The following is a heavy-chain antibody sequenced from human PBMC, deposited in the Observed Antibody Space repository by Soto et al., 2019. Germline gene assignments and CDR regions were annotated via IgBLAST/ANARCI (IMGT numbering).Heavy chain of an antibody. J-gene: IGHJ5*02. CDR3: ATTRGMAVGGSFDH. D-gene: IGHD6-13*01. Sequence: LSLTCIVSGASISSRSSYWGWIRQPPGKGLEWVGTFYSGSTYNNPSLKSRVTISVDTSKNQFSLKLSSVAAEDTAIYYCATTRGMAVGGSFDHWGQGTLVTVLL. V-gene: IGHV4-39*01. CDR2: FYSGST. CDR1: GASISSRSSY.